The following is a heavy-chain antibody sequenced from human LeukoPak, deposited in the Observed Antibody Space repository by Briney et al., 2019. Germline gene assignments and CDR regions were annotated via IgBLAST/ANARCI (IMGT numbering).Heavy chain of an antibody. D-gene: IGHD5-24*01. Sequence: QPGRSLRLSCAASGFSFSRYGMHWVRQAPGKGLEWVAVILYDGNNKYYADSVKGRFTISRDNSKNTLYLQMNSLRAEDTAVYYCVRADADGPLWGQGTMVAVSS. J-gene: IGHJ3*01. CDR3: VRADADGPL. CDR2: ILYDGNNK. V-gene: IGHV3-33*01. CDR1: GFSFSRYG.